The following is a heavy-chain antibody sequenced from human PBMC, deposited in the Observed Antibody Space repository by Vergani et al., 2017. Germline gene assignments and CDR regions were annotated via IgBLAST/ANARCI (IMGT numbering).Heavy chain of an antibody. J-gene: IGHJ4*02. CDR3: VGATGTTGIFDY. D-gene: IGHD1-1*01. CDR2: IYYSGST. CDR1: GGSISSYY. Sequence: QVQLQESGPGLVKPSETLSLTCTVSGGSISSYYWSWIRQPPGKGLEWIGYIYYSGSTNYNPSLKSRVTISVDTSKNQFSLKLSSVTAADTAVYYWVGATGTTGIFDYWGQGTLVTVSS. V-gene: IGHV4-59*01.